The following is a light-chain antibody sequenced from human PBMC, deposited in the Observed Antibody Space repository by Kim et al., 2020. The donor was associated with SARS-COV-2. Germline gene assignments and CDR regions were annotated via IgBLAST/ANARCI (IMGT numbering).Light chain of an antibody. CDR2: GAS. J-gene: IGKJ4*01. Sequence: SPGERATPSCRASQSVSSNLAWYQQKPGQAPRLLIYGASTRATGIPARFSGSGSGTEFILTISSLQSEDFAVYYCQQYHNWPPLTFGGGTKVDIK. CDR1: QSVSSN. V-gene: IGKV3-15*01. CDR3: QQYHNWPPLT.